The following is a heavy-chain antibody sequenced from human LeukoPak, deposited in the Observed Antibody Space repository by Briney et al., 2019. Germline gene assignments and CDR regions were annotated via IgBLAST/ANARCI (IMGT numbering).Heavy chain of an antibody. CDR1: GGSISSSAYY. Sequence: PSETLSLTCSVSGGSISSSAYYWGWIRQPPGKGLEWIGSIYYSGSTYYNPSLKSRVTISVDTSKNQFSLKLSSVTAADTAVYYCARRVWGSLLGGFDYWGQGTLVTVSS. D-gene: IGHD3-16*01. J-gene: IGHJ4*02. CDR3: ARRVWGSLLGGFDY. CDR2: IYYSGST. V-gene: IGHV4-39*07.